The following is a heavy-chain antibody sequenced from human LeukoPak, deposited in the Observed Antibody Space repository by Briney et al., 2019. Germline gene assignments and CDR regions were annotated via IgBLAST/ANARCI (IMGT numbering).Heavy chain of an antibody. CDR1: GGSISSYY. J-gene: IGHJ4*02. Sequence: PSETLSLTCTVSGGSISSYYWSWIRQPAGQGLEWIGRISTSGSINYNPSLKSRVTMSVDTSKSQFSLKLSSVTAADTAVYYCASTHSDNDWNFDYWGQGTLVTVSS. CDR3: ASTHSDNDWNFDY. D-gene: IGHD5-12*01. V-gene: IGHV4-4*07. CDR2: ISTSGSI.